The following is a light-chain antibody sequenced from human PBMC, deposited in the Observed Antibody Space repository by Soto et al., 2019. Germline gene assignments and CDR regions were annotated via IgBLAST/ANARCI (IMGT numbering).Light chain of an antibody. CDR2: EVS. J-gene: IGLJ1*01. Sequence: QSVLTQPASVSGSPGQSITISCTGTSSDVGGYNYVSWYQQHPGKAPKLIIYEVSDRPSGVSDRFSGSKSGNTASLTISGLQAEDEADYYCSSYTSSGTQVFGTGTKVTVL. CDR1: SSDVGGYNY. CDR3: SSYTSSGTQV. V-gene: IGLV2-14*01.